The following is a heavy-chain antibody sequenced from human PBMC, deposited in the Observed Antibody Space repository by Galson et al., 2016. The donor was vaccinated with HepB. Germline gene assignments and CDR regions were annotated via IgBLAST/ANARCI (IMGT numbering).Heavy chain of an antibody. CDR3: ARVIPAAEGWFDP. V-gene: IGHV5-51*01. CDR1: GYSFSSYW. D-gene: IGHD2-2*01. CDR2: IYPGDSAT. Sequence: QSGAEVKKPGESLKISCKGSGYSFSSYWIGWVRQMPGKGLEWMGIIYPGDSATRYSPSFQGPVTFSADKSISTAYLQWSSLKASDTAMYYCARVIPAAEGWFDPWGQGTLVTVSS. J-gene: IGHJ5*02.